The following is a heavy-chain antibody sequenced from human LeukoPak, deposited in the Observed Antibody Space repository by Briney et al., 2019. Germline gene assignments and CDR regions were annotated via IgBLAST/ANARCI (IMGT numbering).Heavy chain of an antibody. J-gene: IGHJ6*02. CDR2: MNPNSGTT. CDR3: ARGLGITQWLVLNYYYYGMDV. Sequence: ASVKVSRKPSVYTFTSYDINWVRQATGQGLEWMGWMNPNSGTTGYAQKFQGRVTMTRNTSISTAYMELSSLRSEDTAVYYCARGLGITQWLVLNYYYYGMDVWGQGTTVTVSS. D-gene: IGHD6-19*01. CDR1: VYTFTSYD. V-gene: IGHV1-8*01.